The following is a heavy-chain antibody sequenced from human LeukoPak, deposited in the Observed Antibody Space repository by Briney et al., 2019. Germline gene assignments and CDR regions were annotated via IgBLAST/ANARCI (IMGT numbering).Heavy chain of an antibody. CDR3: ARAVEDPEYYDILTGYPWSWFDP. Sequence: SETLSLTCTVPGGSISSYYWSWIRQPPGKGLEWIGYIYYSGSTNYNPSLKSRVTISVDTSKNQFSLKLSSVTAADTAVYYCARAVEDPEYYDILTGYPWSWFDPWGQGTLVTVSS. CDR2: IYYSGST. J-gene: IGHJ5*02. CDR1: GGSISSYY. V-gene: IGHV4-59*01. D-gene: IGHD3-9*01.